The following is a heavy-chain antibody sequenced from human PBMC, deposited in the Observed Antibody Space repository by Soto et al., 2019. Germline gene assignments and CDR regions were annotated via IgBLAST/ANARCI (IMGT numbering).Heavy chain of an antibody. V-gene: IGHV1-3*01. CDR3: AGCSGGSCFSEFDY. D-gene: IGHD2-15*01. CDR2: INAGNGNT. J-gene: IGHJ5*01. CDR1: GYTFTSSA. Sequence: ASVKVSCKPSGYTFTSSAMHWVRQAPGQRLEWMGWINAGNGNTKYSQKFQGRVTITRDTSASTAYMELSSLRSEDTAVYYCAGCSGGSCFSEFDYWGDGTLVP.